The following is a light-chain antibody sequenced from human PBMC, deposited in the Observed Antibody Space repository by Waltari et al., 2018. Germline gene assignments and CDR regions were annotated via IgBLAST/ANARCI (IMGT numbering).Light chain of an antibody. CDR1: QSITTN. Sequence: EIVMTQSPATLSVSPGERASISCRASQSITTNVAWYQKKPGQAPRLLIFGASTRATDIPARFSGSGSGTEFTLTISGLQSEDFAVYYCQQYNNRPPYTFGQGTELEIK. J-gene: IGKJ2*01. CDR3: QQYNNRPPYT. CDR2: GAS. V-gene: IGKV3-15*01.